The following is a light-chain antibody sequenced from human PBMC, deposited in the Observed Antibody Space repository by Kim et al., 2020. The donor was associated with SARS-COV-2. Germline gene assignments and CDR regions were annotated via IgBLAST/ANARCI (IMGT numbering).Light chain of an antibody. CDR3: QVWDSNPAL. CDR1: NIGSQN. CDR2: RNI. V-gene: IGLV3-9*01. J-gene: IGLJ3*02. Sequence: SYELTQPLSVSVALGQTARITCGGNNIGSQNVHWYQQKPGQAPVLVIYRNINRPSGIPERFSGSNSGNTATLTITRAQVGDEAGYYCQVWDSNPALFGGG.